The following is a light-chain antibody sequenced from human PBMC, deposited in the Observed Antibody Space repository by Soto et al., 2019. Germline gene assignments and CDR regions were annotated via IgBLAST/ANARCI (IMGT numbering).Light chain of an antibody. Sequence: QSALTQPPSASASPGQSVTISCTGTSSDVGGYNYVSWYQQHPGKAPKLMIYEVSERPSGVPDRFSGSKSRNTASLTVSGLQAEDEADYYCSSYAGSNNFVFGTGTKVPVL. CDR2: EVS. J-gene: IGLJ1*01. V-gene: IGLV2-8*01. CDR3: SSYAGSNNFV. CDR1: SSDVGGYNY.